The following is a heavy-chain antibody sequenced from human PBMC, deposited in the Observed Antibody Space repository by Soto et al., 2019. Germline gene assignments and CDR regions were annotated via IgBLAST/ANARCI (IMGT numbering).Heavy chain of an antibody. J-gene: IGHJ6*02. V-gene: IGHV4-34*01. Sequence: SETLSLTCAIYGGSFDDLYWSWVRQSPGKGLEWVGELSHDGGTNYSPSLARRVSISVDTSKNQFSLHLRSVTAADTGLYDCARGQLVWYGDLTPYHRDMDVWGQGTTVT. D-gene: IGHD3-10*01. CDR2: LSHDGGT. CDR1: GGSFDDLY. CDR3: ARGQLVWYGDLTPYHRDMDV.